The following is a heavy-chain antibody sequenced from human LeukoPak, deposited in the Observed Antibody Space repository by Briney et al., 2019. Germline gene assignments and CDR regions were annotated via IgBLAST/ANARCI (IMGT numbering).Heavy chain of an antibody. J-gene: IGHJ5*02. D-gene: IGHD1-20*01. CDR3: ARDPRGDITGTTFDR. CDR2: VSYSGST. V-gene: IGHV4-31*03. Sequence: SETLSLTCTLSSVSITSGRFYWTWIRQHPQRGLEWIGYVSYSGSTNYNSSLKSRLTISADTSKNQFYLRLTSVTAADTAVYFCARDPRGDITGTTFDRWGQGTLVTVSS. CDR1: SVSITSGRFY.